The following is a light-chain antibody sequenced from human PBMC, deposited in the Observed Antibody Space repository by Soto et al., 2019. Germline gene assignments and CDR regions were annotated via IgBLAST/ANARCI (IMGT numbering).Light chain of an antibody. J-gene: IGKJ4*01. CDR1: QSISSW. CDR2: DAS. Sequence: DTQMTQSPSTLSASVGDRVTITCRASQSISSWLAWYQQKPGKAPKLLIYDASSLESGVPSRFSGSGSGTEFTLTISSLQPDDFATYYCQQLRMYPSTFGGGTKVDIK. V-gene: IGKV1-5*01. CDR3: QQLRMYPST.